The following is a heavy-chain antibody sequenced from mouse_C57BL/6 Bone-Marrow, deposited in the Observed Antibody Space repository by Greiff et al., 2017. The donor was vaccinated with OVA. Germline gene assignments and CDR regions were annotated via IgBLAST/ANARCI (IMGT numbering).Heavy chain of an antibody. CDR3: ARNGNNLSYWYFDV. J-gene: IGHJ1*03. D-gene: IGHD2-1*01. CDR1: GYTFTDYN. V-gene: IGHV1-18*01. CDR2: IDPTNGGT. Sequence: EVQLQQSGPELVKPGASVKIPCKASGYTFTDYNMDWVKQSHGKSLEWIGEIDPTNGGTIYNQKFKGKATLTVDKSSSTAYMELRSLTSEDTAVDYCARNGNNLSYWYFDVWGTGTTVTVAS.